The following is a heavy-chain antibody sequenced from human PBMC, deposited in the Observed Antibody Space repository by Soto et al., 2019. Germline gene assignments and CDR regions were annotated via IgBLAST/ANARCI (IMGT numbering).Heavy chain of an antibody. D-gene: IGHD1-26*01. CDR3: AKEFQWELHAFDI. V-gene: IGHV3-30*18. Sequence: QVQLVESGGGVVQPGRSLRLSCAASGFTFSTYGMHWVRQAPGKGLEWVAVMGNDGITTFYADSVKGRFTISRDNSKNTLFLPMNSLRADDTAVSYCAKEFQWELHAFDIWGQGTMVTVSS. CDR2: MGNDGITT. CDR1: GFTFSTYG. J-gene: IGHJ3*02.